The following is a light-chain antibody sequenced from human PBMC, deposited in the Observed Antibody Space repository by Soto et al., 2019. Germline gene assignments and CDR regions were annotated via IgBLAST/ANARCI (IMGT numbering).Light chain of an antibody. CDR1: QSINNW. CDR3: QQYDPYWT. Sequence: DIQMTQSPSTLSASVGDRATITCRASQSINNWLAWYQQKPGKAPKLLIYKASNLDIGVPSRFSGSASGTVINLTISSLQPDDFATYYCQQYDPYWTFGQGTKVEIK. J-gene: IGKJ1*01. CDR2: KAS. V-gene: IGKV1-5*03.